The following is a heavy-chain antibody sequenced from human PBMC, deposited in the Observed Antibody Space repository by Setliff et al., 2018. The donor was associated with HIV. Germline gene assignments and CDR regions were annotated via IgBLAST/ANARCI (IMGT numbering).Heavy chain of an antibody. V-gene: IGHV3-7*01. D-gene: IGHD1-26*01. CDR3: TTDLGSGRFSWNNN. CDR1: GFSFNNYY. CDR2: IKSDGTEK. Sequence: PGESLKISCIASGFSFNNYYMTWVRQAPGKGLEWVGNIKSDGTEKNYADSVRGRFTISRDNTKNSLYLQMDGLRVEDTAVYYCTTDLGSGRFSWNNNWGQGTLVTVSS. J-gene: IGHJ4*02.